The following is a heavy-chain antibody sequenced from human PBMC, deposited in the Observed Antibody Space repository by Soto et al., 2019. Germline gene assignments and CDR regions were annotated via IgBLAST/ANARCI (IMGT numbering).Heavy chain of an antibody. D-gene: IGHD2-21*01. Sequence: QVRLQESGPGQVGPSETLSLTCAVYGASISSGSWWSGVRQSPNKGLEWIGEVYHSGSSSVSPSRKSRVTISVDKSKNEFYLKLSSVTAADPAVYYWAAQSSRICGHIYWGQGALVTVSS. CDR2: VYHSGSS. CDR3: AAQSSRICGHIY. J-gene: IGHJ4*02. CDR1: GASISSGSW. V-gene: IGHV4-4*02.